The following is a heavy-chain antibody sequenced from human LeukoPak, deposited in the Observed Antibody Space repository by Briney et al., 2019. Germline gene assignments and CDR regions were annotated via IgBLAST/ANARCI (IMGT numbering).Heavy chain of an antibody. J-gene: IGHJ5*02. Sequence: PSETLSLSCSVSGYTLSSGYYRGWIRPPPGRRLEWIGTIYHSGNTNYNPNPSLKSRVTISVDTSKNQISLRLRSLTAADTAVYYCARQSLSSPWYMFDPWGQGTLVTVSS. CDR1: GYTLSSGYY. CDR3: ARQSLSSPWYMFDP. CDR2: IYHSGNT. V-gene: IGHV4-38-2*01. D-gene: IGHD6-13*01.